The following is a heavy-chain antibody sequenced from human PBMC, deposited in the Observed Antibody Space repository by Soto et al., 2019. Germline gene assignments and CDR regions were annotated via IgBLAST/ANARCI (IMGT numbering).Heavy chain of an antibody. V-gene: IGHV3-21*04. J-gene: IGHJ3*02. Sequence: GGSLRLSCAASEFTFSSYSMNWVRQAPGKGLEWVSSISSSSGNIHYADPVKGRFTISRDNAKNSLYLQMNSLRAEDTALYYCAKDIGVIAAAQVFDIWGQGSMVTVSS. CDR1: EFTFSSYS. CDR2: ISSSSGNI. CDR3: AKDIGVIAAAQVFDI. D-gene: IGHD2-21*01.